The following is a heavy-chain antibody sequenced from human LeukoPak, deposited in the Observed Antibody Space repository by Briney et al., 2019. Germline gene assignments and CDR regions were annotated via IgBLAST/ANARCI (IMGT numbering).Heavy chain of an antibody. V-gene: IGHV3-11*06. D-gene: IGHD5-24*01. CDR1: GFTLSDSY. Sequence: GGSLRLSWAASGFTLSDSYMSWIRQAPGKGLEWVSSINTVSSYIKYADSVKGRFTISRDNAKNSLYLQMNSLRAEDTAVFYCARDLASRSFDYWGQGTQVTVSS. CDR3: ARDLASRSFDY. J-gene: IGHJ4*02. CDR2: INTVSSYI.